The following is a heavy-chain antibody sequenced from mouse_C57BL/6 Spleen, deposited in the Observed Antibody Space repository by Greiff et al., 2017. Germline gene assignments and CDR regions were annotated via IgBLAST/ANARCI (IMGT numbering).Heavy chain of an antibody. CDR1: GFTFSDSG. V-gene: IGHV5-17*01. J-gene: IGHJ4*01. Sequence: EVQLVESGGGLVKPGGSLKLSCAASGFTFSDSGMHWVRQAPEKGLEWVAYISSGSSTIYYADTVKGPFTVSRDNAKNTLYLHMTSLRSEDTARYYCERDLRDYYAMDYWGQGTTGTASS. CDR3: ERDLRDYYAMDY. D-gene: IGHD2-12*01. CDR2: ISSGSSTI.